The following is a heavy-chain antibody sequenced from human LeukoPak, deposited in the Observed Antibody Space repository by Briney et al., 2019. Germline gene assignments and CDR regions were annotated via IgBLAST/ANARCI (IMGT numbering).Heavy chain of an antibody. CDR3: ARTAGADYYDSSGYYYVLGVFDI. V-gene: IGHV3-66*01. CDR1: GFTVSSNY. Sequence: PGGSLRLSCAASGFTVSSNYMSWVRQAPGKGLEWVSVIYSGGSTYYADSVKGRFTISRDNSKNTLYLQMNSLRAEDTAVYYCARTAGADYYDSSGYYYVLGVFDIWGQGTMVTVSS. J-gene: IGHJ3*02. CDR2: IYSGGST. D-gene: IGHD3-22*01.